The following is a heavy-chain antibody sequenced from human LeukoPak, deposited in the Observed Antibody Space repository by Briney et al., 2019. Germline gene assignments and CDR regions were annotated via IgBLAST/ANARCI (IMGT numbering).Heavy chain of an antibody. CDR1: GFTFSSYA. V-gene: IGHV3-23*01. CDR2: ISGSGGST. J-gene: IGHJ3*02. CDR3: ARDQTRGDAFDI. Sequence: PGGSLRLSCAASGFTFSSYAMSWVRQAPGKGLEWVSAISGSGGSTYYADSVKGRFTISRDNSKNTLYLQMNSLRAEDTAVYYCARDQTRGDAFDIWGQGTMVTVSS.